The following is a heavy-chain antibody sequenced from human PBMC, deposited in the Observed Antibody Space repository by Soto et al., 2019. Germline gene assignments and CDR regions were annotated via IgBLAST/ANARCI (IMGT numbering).Heavy chain of an antibody. CDR2: IKSKTDGGTT. V-gene: IGHV3-15*07. D-gene: IGHD6-13*01. Sequence: GGSLRLSCAASGFTFSNAWMNWVRQAPGKGLEWVGRIKSKTDGGTTDYAAPVKGRFTISRDDSKNTLYLQMNSLKTEDTAVYYCTTEYGDAPYSSSWPLGYWGQGTLVTVSS. CDR1: GFTFSNAW. CDR3: TTEYGDAPYSSSWPLGY. J-gene: IGHJ4*02.